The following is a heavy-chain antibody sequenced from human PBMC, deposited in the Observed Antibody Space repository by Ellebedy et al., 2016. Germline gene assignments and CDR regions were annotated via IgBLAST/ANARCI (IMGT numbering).Heavy chain of an antibody. J-gene: IGHJ4*02. CDR2: ISGDGDTT. V-gene: IGHV3-23*01. CDR3: RQGHYADL. Sequence: GESLKISXAASGFTFRNFFMSWVRQAPGGGLEWISTISGDGDTTFSADSVKGRFTISRDSSKNSVYLRMNNLRVEDTAVYYCRQGHYADLWGQGTLVTVSS. D-gene: IGHD4-17*01. CDR1: GFTFRNFF.